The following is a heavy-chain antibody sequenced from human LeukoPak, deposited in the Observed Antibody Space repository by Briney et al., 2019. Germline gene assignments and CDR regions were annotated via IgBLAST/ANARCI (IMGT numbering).Heavy chain of an antibody. CDR2: IPRDESNK. CDR1: GFIFSIFG. Sequence: GGSLRLSCAASGFIFSIFGMHWVRQAPGKGLEWVSHIPRDESNKYYAASVKGRFTISRDTSKKTLFLQMNSLRVEDTAVYDCTKDDPVLDYWGQGTLVTVSS. J-gene: IGHJ4*02. CDR3: TKDDPVLDY. V-gene: IGHV3-30*02.